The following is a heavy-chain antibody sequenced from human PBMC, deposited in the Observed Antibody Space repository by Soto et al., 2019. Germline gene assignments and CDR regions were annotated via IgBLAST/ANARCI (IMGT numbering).Heavy chain of an antibody. CDR3: ARQGPPRTQLNCSGGSCYSGYFQH. J-gene: IGHJ1*01. D-gene: IGHD2-15*01. CDR2: IYYSGST. Sequence: SETLSLTCTVSGGSISSGGYYWSWIRQHPGKGLEWIGYIYYSGSTYYNPSLKSRVTISVDTSKNQFSLKLSSVTAADTAVYYCARQGPPRTQLNCSGGSCYSGYFQHWGQGTLVTVSS. CDR1: GGSISSGGYY. V-gene: IGHV4-31*03.